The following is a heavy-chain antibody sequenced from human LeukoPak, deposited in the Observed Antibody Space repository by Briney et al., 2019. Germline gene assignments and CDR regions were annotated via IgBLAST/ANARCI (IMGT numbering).Heavy chain of an antibody. CDR3: ARTYYGSGSLYYYYYYMDV. V-gene: IGHV4-59*01. CDR2: IYYSGSP. Sequence: SETLSLTCTVSGVSIRSYYWSWIRQPPGKGLEWIGYIYYSGSPNYNPSLKSRVTLSVDTSKNQFSLKLSSVTAADTAVYYCARTYYGSGSLYYYYYYMDVWGKGTTVTVSS. J-gene: IGHJ6*03. D-gene: IGHD3-10*01. CDR1: GVSIRSYY.